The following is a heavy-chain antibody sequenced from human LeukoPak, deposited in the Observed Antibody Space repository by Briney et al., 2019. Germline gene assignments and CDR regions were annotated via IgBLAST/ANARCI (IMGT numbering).Heavy chain of an antibody. V-gene: IGHV4-39*01. D-gene: IGHD2/OR15-2a*01. Sequence: SETLSLTCTVSGGSISSSSYYWSRIRQPPGKGLEWIGGIYYSGSTYYNPSLKSRVTISVDTSKNQFSLKLSSVTAADTAVYYCARQRSTFGFDYWGQGTLVTVSS. CDR3: ARQRSTFGFDY. CDR2: IYYSGST. CDR1: GGSISSSSYY. J-gene: IGHJ4*02.